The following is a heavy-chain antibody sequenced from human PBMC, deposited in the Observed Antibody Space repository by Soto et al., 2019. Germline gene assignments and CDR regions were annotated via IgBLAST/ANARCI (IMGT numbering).Heavy chain of an antibody. CDR2: ISSSSSTI. CDR1: GFTFSSYS. D-gene: IGHD1-26*01. V-gene: IGHV3-48*02. CDR3: AREGIVTGATTFDY. J-gene: IGHJ4*02. Sequence: LRLSCAASGFTFSSYSMNWVRQAPGKGLEWVSYISSSSSTIYYADSVKGRFTISRDNAKNSLYLQMNSLRDEDTAVYYCAREGIVTGATTFDYWGQGTLVTVSS.